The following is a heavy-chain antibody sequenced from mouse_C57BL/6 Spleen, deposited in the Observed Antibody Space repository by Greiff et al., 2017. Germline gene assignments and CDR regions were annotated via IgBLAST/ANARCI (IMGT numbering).Heavy chain of an antibody. V-gene: IGHV14-2*01. Sequence: VHVMQSGAELVKPGASVKLSCTASGFNIKDYYMHWVKQRTEQGLEWIGRIAPEAGETKYAPKFQGQATITADTSSNTAYLQLSSLTSEDTAVYYCARETLYSGFDDWGQGTTLTVSS. CDR1: GFNIKDYY. J-gene: IGHJ2*01. CDR2: IAPEAGET. D-gene: IGHD2-1*01. CDR3: ARETLYSGFDD.